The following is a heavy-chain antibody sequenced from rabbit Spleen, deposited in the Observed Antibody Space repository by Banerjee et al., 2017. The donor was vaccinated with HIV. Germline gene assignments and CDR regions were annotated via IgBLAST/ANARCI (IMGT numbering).Heavy chain of an antibody. CDR2: IDSGSSGFT. CDR1: GVSFSSSSY. Sequence: QEQLEESGGDLVKPGASLTLTCIASGVSFSSSSYMCWVRQAPGKGLEWIACIDSGSSGFTYSATWAKGRFTCSKTSSTTVTLQMTRLTAADTATYFCARDTSSSFWSYGMDLWGQGTLVTVS. J-gene: IGHJ6*01. V-gene: IGHV1S45*01. CDR3: ARDTSSSFWSYGMDL. D-gene: IGHD1-1*01.